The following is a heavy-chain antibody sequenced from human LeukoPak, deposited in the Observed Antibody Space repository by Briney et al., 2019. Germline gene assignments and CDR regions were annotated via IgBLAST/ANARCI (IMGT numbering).Heavy chain of an antibody. CDR3: ARLLRNIAAAVYYFDY. D-gene: IGHD6-13*01. CDR1: GYRFTNYW. V-gene: IGHV5-51*01. Sequence: GESLKISCKGSGYRFTNYWIGWVRQMPGKGLGWMGIIYPGDSNTRYSPSFQGQVTISADKSINTAYVQWSSLKASDTAMYYCARLLRNIAAAVYYFDYWGQGTLVTVSS. CDR2: IYPGDSNT. J-gene: IGHJ4*02.